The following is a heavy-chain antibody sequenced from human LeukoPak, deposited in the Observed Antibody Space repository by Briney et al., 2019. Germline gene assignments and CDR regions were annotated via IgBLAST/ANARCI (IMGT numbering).Heavy chain of an antibody. CDR1: GASINSGTYY. CDR2: FSYSGNI. CDR3: ARRSYGVPFDP. D-gene: IGHD3-10*01. Sequence: PSETLSLTCTASGASINSGTYYWGWVRQPPGKGLEWIGSFSYSGNIYYNPSLKSRVTISVDMSKNQFSLELTSVTAADTAVYYCARRSYGVPFDPWGQGTLVTVSS. V-gene: IGHV4-39*01. J-gene: IGHJ5*02.